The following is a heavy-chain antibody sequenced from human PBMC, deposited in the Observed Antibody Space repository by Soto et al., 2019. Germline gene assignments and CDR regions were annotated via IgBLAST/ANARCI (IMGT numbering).Heavy chain of an antibody. Sequence: GESLKISCKGSGYSFTSYWIGWVRQMPGKGLEWMGIIYPGDSDTRYSPSFQGQVTISADKSISTAYLQWSSLKASDTAMYYCATRVYGYDPGKYYDGMDVWGQGTTVTGSS. CDR2: IYPGDSDT. CDR1: GYSFTSYW. V-gene: IGHV5-51*01. J-gene: IGHJ6*02. CDR3: ATRVYGYDPGKYYDGMDV. D-gene: IGHD5-18*01.